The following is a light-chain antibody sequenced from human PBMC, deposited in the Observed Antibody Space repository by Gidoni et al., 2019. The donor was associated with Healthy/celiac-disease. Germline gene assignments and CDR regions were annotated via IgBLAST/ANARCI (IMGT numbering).Light chain of an antibody. CDR3: QQYGSSPFT. Sequence: EIVLTQSHGTLALSPGERATLSCRASQSVSSSYLAWYQQKPGQAPRLLIYGASSRATGIPDRFSGSGSGTDFTLTISRLEPEDFAVYYCQQYGSSPFTFXPXTKVDIK. J-gene: IGKJ3*01. CDR1: QSVSSSY. CDR2: GAS. V-gene: IGKV3-20*01.